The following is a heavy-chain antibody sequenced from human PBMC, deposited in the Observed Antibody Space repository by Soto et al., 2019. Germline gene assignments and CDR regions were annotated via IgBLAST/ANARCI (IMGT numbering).Heavy chain of an antibody. CDR3: ARDIHQADAYYYYGMDV. CDR2: ISYDGSNK. J-gene: IGHJ6*02. Sequence: LRLSCAASGFTFSSYAMHWVRQAPGKGLEWVAVISYDGSNKYYADSVKGRFTISRDNSKNTLYLQMNSLRAEDTAVYYCARDIHQADAYYYYGMDVWGQGTTVTVYS. V-gene: IGHV3-30-3*01. D-gene: IGHD2-15*01. CDR1: GFTFSSYA.